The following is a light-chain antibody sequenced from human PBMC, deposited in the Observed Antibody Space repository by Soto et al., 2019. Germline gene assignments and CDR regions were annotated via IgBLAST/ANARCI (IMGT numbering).Light chain of an antibody. CDR2: EVS. V-gene: IGLV2-8*01. Sequence: QSALTQPPSASGFPGQSVTISCIGTSSDVGGYNYVSWYQQHPGKAPKLMIYEVSKRPSGGPDRFSGSKSGNTGSLTVSGLQAEDEADYYCSSYAASNNLGVFGGGTKLTVL. CDR3: SSYAASNNLGV. CDR1: SSDVGGYNY. J-gene: IGLJ2*01.